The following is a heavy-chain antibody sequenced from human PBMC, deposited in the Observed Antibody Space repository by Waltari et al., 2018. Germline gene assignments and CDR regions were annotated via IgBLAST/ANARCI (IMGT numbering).Heavy chain of an antibody. CDR2: IFVTGNT. J-gene: IGHJ3*01. D-gene: IGHD6-6*01. CDR3: ARVTVVARVSDVFDV. V-gene: IGHV3-53*01. CDR1: GFTVSEPY. Sequence: EVQVVESGGDLIQPGGSLRLSCAASGFTVSEPYMTWVRQAPGKGLDWVATIFVTGNTHYADSVRGRFTISRDSSRNSVYLQMDNLRAEDTATYYCARVTVVARVSDVFDVWGQGTMITVSS.